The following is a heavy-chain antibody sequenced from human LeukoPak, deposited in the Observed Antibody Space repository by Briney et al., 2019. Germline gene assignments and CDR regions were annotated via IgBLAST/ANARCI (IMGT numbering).Heavy chain of an antibody. Sequence: ASVTVSCKATGYNVTGYSMYGVRQATGQGLEWMGSINPNSGGTNYAQKFQGWVTMTRDTSISTAYMELSRLRSDDTAVYYCAASSYGDYENWFDPWGQGTLVTVSS. CDR2: INPNSGGT. CDR1: GYNVTGYS. D-gene: IGHD4-17*01. J-gene: IGHJ5*02. CDR3: AASSYGDYENWFDP. V-gene: IGHV1-2*04.